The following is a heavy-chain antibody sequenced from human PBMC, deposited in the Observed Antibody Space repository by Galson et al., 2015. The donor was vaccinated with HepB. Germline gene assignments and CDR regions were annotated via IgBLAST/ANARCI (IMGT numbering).Heavy chain of an antibody. Sequence: ETLSLTCTVSGGSIRSSSYYWGWIRQPPGKGLEWIGSIHYSGSTYYNPSLKSRVTISVDTSKNHLSLKLTSVTAADTAVYYCARRLSIPVAGTQHWHFDLWGRGTRVTVFS. D-gene: IGHD6-19*01. CDR1: GGSIRSSSYY. CDR2: IHYSGST. CDR3: ARRLSIPVAGTQHWHFDL. J-gene: IGHJ2*01. V-gene: IGHV4-39*02.